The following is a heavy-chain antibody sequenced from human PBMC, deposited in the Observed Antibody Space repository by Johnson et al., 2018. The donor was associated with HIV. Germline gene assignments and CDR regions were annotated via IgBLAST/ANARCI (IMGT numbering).Heavy chain of an antibody. D-gene: IGHD2-2*02. CDR1: GFTVSSNY. V-gene: IGHV3-66*01. Sequence: VQLVESGGGLVQPGGSLRLSCAASGFTVSSNYMSWVRQAPGKWLELVSVIYSGGSTYYADSVKGRFTISRDNSKNTLYLQMNSLRAEDTAVYYCARRYWSSTSCYKGRAFDIWGQGTMVTVSS. J-gene: IGHJ3*02. CDR2: IYSGGST. CDR3: ARRYWSSTSCYKGRAFDI.